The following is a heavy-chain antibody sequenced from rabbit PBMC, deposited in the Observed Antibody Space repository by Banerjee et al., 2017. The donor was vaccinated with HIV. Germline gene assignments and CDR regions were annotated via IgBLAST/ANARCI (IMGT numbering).Heavy chain of an antibody. CDR2: IDSGSSGFT. Sequence: QSLEESGGDLVKPGASLTLTCTASGVSFISNFYMCWVRQAPGKGLEWIACIDSGSSGFTYFASWAKGRFTFSKTSSTTVTLQMTTLTAADTATYFCARDLTDVIGWNFGWWGPGTLVTVS. CDR1: GVSFISNFY. J-gene: IGHJ6*01. D-gene: IGHD4-1*01. V-gene: IGHV1S40*01. CDR3: ARDLTDVIGWNFGW.